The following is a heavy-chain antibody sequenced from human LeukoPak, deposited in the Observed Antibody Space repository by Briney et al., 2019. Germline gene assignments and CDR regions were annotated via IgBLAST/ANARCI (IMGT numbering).Heavy chain of an antibody. CDR3: AGVRYFDL. V-gene: IGHV3-48*03. CDR1: GFTFSSYE. J-gene: IGHJ2*01. CDR2: IIISGSRI. Sequence: GGSLRLSCAASGFTFSSYEMNWVRQAPGKGLEWVSYIIISGSRIYYADSVKGRFTISRDNAKNSLYLQMNSLRAEDTAVYYCAGVRYFDLWGRGALVTVFS.